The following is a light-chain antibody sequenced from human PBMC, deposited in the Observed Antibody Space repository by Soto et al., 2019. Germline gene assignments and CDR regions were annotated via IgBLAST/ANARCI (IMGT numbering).Light chain of an antibody. V-gene: IGKV3-20*01. J-gene: IGKJ4*01. CDR3: QQYGMSPPVT. Sequence: IVLTQSPGTLSLSPGERATLSCRASQSVSSSYLAWYQQKPGQAPRLLIYSTFSRASGIPDRFSGSGSGTEFTLTISRLEPEDFAVYYCQQYGMSPPVTFGGGTKVEIK. CDR1: QSVSSSY. CDR2: STF.